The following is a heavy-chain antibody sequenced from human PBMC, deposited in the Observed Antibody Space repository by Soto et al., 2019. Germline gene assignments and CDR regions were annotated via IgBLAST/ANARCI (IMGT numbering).Heavy chain of an antibody. V-gene: IGHV1-69*02. CDR1: GGTFSRYT. D-gene: IGHD2-8*02. CDR2: IIPILDIP. J-gene: IGHJ6*02. CDR3: ASHFTGVLVLGTSPPGGDNYGWDV. Sequence: QVQLVQSGAEVKKPGSSVKVSCKASGGTFSRYTFTWVRQAPGQGLEWMGRIIPILDIPNYAQNFQGRVTSTADKSTSTAYMELSSLRSDDTAVYYCASHFTGVLVLGTSPPGGDNYGWDVWGQGTTVTVSS.